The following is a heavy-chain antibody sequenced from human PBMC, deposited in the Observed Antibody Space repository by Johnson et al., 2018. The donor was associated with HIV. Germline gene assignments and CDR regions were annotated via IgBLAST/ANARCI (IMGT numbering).Heavy chain of an antibody. D-gene: IGHD6-6*01. CDR1: GLDFSNFG. J-gene: IGHJ3*02. V-gene: IGHV3-30*03. Sequence: QVQLVESGGGVVQPGKSLTLSCVVSGLDFSNFGIHWVRQAPGKGPEWVAVISFDGNLKNYADSVKGRFTISRDNSKNTLYLQMNSLRAEDTAVYYCAREYSSLSQGAFDIWGQGTMVTVSS. CDR2: ISFDGNLK. CDR3: AREYSSLSQGAFDI.